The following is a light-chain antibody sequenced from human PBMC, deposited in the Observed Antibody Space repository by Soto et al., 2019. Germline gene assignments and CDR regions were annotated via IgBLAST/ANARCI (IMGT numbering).Light chain of an antibody. J-gene: IGKJ1*01. CDR3: MQALQTPWT. CDR1: QSLLHSNGYNY. Sequence: DIVMTQSPLSLPVTPGEPASISCRSSQSLLHSNGYNYLDWYLQKPGQSPQLLIYLGSNRASGVPGMFSGSGSGTDFTLKISRVEAEDVGVYYCMQALQTPWTFGQGTKVEIK. V-gene: IGKV2-28*01. CDR2: LGS.